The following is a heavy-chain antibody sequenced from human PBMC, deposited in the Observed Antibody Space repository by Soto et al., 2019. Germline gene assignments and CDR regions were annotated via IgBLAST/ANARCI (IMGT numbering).Heavy chain of an antibody. D-gene: IGHD2-15*01. CDR2: INHSGST. Sequence: PSETLSLTCAVYGGSFSGYYWSWIRQPPGKGLEWIGEINHSGSTNYNPSLKSRVTISVDTSKNQFSLKLSSVTAADTAVYYCARGIAYRVVVGHGFDPWGQGTLVTVSS. CDR3: ARGIAYRVVVGHGFDP. V-gene: IGHV4-34*01. CDR1: GGSFSGYY. J-gene: IGHJ5*02.